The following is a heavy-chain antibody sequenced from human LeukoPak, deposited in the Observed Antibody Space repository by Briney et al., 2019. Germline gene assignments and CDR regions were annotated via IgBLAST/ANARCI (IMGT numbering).Heavy chain of an antibody. CDR3: AREGIAAGVDY. Sequence: GGSLRLSCAASGFTFNNYWMSWVRQAPGKGLEWVANIKQDGSEKYYVDSVKGRFTIPRDTAKNSLYLQMHSLKAEDTAVYYCAREGIAAGVDYWGQGTLVTVSS. CDR2: IKQDGSEK. J-gene: IGHJ4*02. CDR1: GFTFNNYW. V-gene: IGHV3-7*01. D-gene: IGHD6-13*01.